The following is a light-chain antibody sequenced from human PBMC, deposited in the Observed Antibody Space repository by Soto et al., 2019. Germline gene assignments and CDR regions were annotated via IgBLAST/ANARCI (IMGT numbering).Light chain of an antibody. V-gene: IGKV1-39*01. CDR2: GVS. CDR3: QQTHSIPWT. J-gene: IGKJ1*01. Sequence: DIQMTQSPSSKSASVGDRVTISCRASENVGKYLNWYQQKAGRAPELLIYGVSTLHSGVPSRFRGRGSGTEFSLSIASLQPEDYATYYCQQTHSIPWTFGQGAEVEIK. CDR1: ENVGKY.